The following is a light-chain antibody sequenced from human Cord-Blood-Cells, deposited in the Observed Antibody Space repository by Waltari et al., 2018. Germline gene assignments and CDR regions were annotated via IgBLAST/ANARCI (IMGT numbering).Light chain of an antibody. J-gene: IGKJ2*03. CDR3: QQSYSTLPS. CDR2: AAS. V-gene: IGKV1-39*01. Sequence: DIQMTQSPSSLSASVGDRVTITCRASQSISSYLNWYQQKPGKAPKLLCYAASSLQSGVPSRFSGSGSGTDFTLTISSLQPEDFATYYCQQSYSTLPSFGQGTKLEIK. CDR1: QSISSY.